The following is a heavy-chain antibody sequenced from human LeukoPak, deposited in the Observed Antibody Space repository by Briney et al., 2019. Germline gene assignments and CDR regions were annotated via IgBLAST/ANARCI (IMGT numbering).Heavy chain of an antibody. Sequence: GGSLRLSCAASGFTFSSYSMNWVRQAPGKGLEWVSSISSSSSYIYYADSVKGRFTISRDNAKNSLYLQMNSLRAEDTAVYYRARLIAVDGNGFDYWGQGTLVTVSS. V-gene: IGHV3-21*01. CDR2: ISSSSSYI. CDR1: GFTFSSYS. D-gene: IGHD6-19*01. CDR3: ARLIAVDGNGFDY. J-gene: IGHJ4*02.